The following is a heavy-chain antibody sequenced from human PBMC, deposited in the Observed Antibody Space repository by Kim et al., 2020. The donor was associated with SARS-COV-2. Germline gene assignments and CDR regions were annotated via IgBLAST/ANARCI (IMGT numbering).Heavy chain of an antibody. CDR3: ASDRGFGRTNDY. Sequence: NYAQKFQGRVTITADKSTSTAYMELSSLRSEDTAVYYCASDRGFGRTNDYWGQGTLVTVSS. V-gene: IGHV1-69*04. J-gene: IGHJ4*02. D-gene: IGHD3-10*01.